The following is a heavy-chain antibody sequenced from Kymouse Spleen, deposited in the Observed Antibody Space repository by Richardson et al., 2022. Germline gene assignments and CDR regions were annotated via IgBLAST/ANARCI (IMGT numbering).Heavy chain of an antibody. V-gene: IGHV4-61*01. CDR1: GGSVSSGSYY. J-gene: IGHJ6*02. Sequence: QVQLQESGPGLVKPSETLSLTCTVSGGSVSSGSYYWSWIRQPPGKGLEWIGYIYYSGSTNYNPSLKSRVTISVDTSKNQFSLKLSSVTAADTAVYYCARDRIVLMVYARYYGMDVWGQGTTVTVSS. D-gene: IGHD2-8*01. CDR3: ARDRIVLMVYARYYGMDV. CDR2: IYYSGST.